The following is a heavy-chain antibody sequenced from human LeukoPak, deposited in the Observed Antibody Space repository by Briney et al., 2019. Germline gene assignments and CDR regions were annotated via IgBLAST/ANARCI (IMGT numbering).Heavy chain of an antibody. CDR3: ARPGIAAAGPQGYGMDV. D-gene: IGHD6-13*01. CDR2: IYYSGST. CDR1: GGSISSYY. J-gene: IGHJ6*02. Sequence: SETLSLTCTVSGGSISSYYWSWIRQPPGKGLEWIGYIYYSGSTNYNPSLKSRVTISVDTSKNQFSLKLSSVTAADTAVYYCARPGIAAAGPQGYGMDVWGQGTTVTVSS. V-gene: IGHV4-59*08.